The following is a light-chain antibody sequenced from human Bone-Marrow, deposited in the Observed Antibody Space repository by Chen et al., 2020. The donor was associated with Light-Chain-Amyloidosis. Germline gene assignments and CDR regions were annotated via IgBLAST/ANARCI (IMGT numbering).Light chain of an antibody. CDR2: DDD. Sequence: SYVLTQPPSVSVAPGQAARITCGGNNLGYKSVHWYQHKPGQAPVLVINDDDERPSGIPERFAGSNSGNTATLTISRVEAGDEADYYCQVRDDSSDHWVFGGGTKLTVL. J-gene: IGLJ3*02. V-gene: IGLV3-21*02. CDR1: NLGYKS. CDR3: QVRDDSSDHWV.